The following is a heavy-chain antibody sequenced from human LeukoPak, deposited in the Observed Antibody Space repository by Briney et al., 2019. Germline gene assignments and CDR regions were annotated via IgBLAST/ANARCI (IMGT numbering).Heavy chain of an antibody. CDR3: AKAVAGTIGYNWFDP. CDR1: GYSISSGYY. Sequence: SETLSLTCTVSGYSISSGYYWGWIRQPPGKGLEWIGSIYHSGSTYYNPSHKSRVTISVDTSKNQFSLKLSSVTAADTAVYYCAKAVAGTIGYNWFDPWGQGTLVTVSS. V-gene: IGHV4-38-2*02. D-gene: IGHD6-19*01. J-gene: IGHJ5*02. CDR2: IYHSGST.